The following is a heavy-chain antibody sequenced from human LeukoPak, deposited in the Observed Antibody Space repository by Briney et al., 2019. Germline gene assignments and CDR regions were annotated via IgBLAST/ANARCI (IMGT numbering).Heavy chain of an antibody. CDR1: GFTFNTYA. V-gene: IGHV3-30-3*01. Sequence: GGSLRLSCAASGFTFNTYAIHWVRQAPGKGLEWVAVISYDGNNKYYVDSVKGRFTIARDDSKNTVFLQMNSLRAEDMAVYYCAREEWYYFDYWGQGTLVTVSS. CDR3: AREEWYYFDY. CDR2: ISYDGNNK. J-gene: IGHJ4*02. D-gene: IGHD3-3*01.